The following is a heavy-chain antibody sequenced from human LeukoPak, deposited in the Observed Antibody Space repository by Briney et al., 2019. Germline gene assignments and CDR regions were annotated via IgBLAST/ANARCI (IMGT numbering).Heavy chain of an antibody. CDR3: ARDPLRSSFDL. Sequence: KTSETLSLTCTVSGGSISANRWVWIRQPAGKGLEWIGRLHISGNTNYNPSLKSRVTISLDTSKNQFSLRMTSATAADTAVYFCARDPLRSSFDLWGQGILVSVSS. J-gene: IGHJ4*02. D-gene: IGHD1-26*01. V-gene: IGHV4-4*07. CDR1: GGSISANR. CDR2: LHISGNT.